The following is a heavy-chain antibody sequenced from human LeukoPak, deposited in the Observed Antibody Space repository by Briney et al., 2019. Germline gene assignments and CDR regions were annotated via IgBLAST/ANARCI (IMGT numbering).Heavy chain of an antibody. Sequence: ASVKVSCKASGYTFTSYAMNWVRQAPGQGLEWMGRINPNSGDTNFAQTFQGRVTMTRDTSITTAYMELSSLTSDDTAVYFCARSAEHCNNGVCFTDYYMDVWGKGTTVTVSS. CDR2: INPNSGDT. CDR3: ARSAEHCNNGVCFTDYYMDV. D-gene: IGHD2-8*01. V-gene: IGHV1-2*06. J-gene: IGHJ6*03. CDR1: GYTFTSYA.